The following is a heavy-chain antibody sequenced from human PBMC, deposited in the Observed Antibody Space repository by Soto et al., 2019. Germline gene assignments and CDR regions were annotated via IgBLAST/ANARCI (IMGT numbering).Heavy chain of an antibody. J-gene: IGHJ2*01. D-gene: IGHD2-15*01. CDR2: ISFSDGGT. V-gene: IGHV3-23*01. CDR3: VKDDRILGRRYFDL. CDR1: GFTFSRYA. Sequence: EEQLLESGGGLIQPGGSLRLACAASGFTFSRYAMTWVRQAPGNGLEWVSSISFSDGGTYYADSVKGRLTSSRDNSKNTLFLQMNSLRVEDTAGYYCVKDDRILGRRYFDLWGRGTLVTVSS.